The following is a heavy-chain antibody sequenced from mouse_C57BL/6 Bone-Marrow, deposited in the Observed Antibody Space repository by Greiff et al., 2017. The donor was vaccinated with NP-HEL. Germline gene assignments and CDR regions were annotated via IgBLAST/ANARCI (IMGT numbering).Heavy chain of an antibody. D-gene: IGHD1-1*01. CDR3: ARHYGSSYGFAY. J-gene: IGHJ3*01. CDR1: GYTFTSSG. V-gene: IGHV1-81*01. CDR2: IYPRSGNT. Sequence: VQLQQSGAELARPGASVKLSCKASGYTFTSSGISWVKQRTGQGLEWIGEIYPRSGNTYYNEKFKGKATLTADKSSSTAYMELRSLTSEDSAVYFCARHYGSSYGFAYWGQGTLVTVSA.